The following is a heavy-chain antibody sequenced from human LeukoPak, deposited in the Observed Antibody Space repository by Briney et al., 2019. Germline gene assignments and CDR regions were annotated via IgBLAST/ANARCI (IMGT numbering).Heavy chain of an antibody. CDR3: ARGRSGSYHSPFDY. J-gene: IGHJ4*02. CDR1: GGSTSSYY. D-gene: IGHD1-26*01. CDR2: IYYSGST. Sequence: PSETLSLTCTVPGGSTSSYYWSWIRQPPGKGLEWIGYIYYSGSTNYNPSLESRVTISVDTSKNQFSLKLDSVTAADTAVYYCARGRSGSYHSPFDYWGQGTLVTVSS. V-gene: IGHV4-59*01.